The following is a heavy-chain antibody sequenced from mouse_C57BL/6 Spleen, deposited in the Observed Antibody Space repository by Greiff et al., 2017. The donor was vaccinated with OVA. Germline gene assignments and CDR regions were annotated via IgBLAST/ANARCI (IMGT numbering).Heavy chain of an antibody. J-gene: IGHJ4*01. CDR1: GYTFTDYE. Sequence: QVQLQQSGAELVRPGASVTLSCKASGYTFTDYEMHWVKQTPVHGLEWIGAIDPETGGTAYNQKFKGKAILTADKSSSTAYMELRSLTSEDSAVYYCTRSGGAYYSNYDAMDDWGQGTSVTVSS. D-gene: IGHD2-5*01. CDR2: IDPETGGT. CDR3: TRSGGAYYSNYDAMDD. V-gene: IGHV1-15*01.